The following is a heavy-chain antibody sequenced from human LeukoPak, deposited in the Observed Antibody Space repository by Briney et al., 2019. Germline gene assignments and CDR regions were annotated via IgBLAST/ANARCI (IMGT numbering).Heavy chain of an antibody. CDR2: IYSGGST. CDR1: RFTLSSNY. J-gene: IGHJ4*02. CDR3: ARDRRKWEPEN. Sequence: GGSLRLSCAASRFTLSSNYMSWVRPAPGRGLEGVSVIYSGGSTYYGVPVKDRFTISRDNSKNTLYLQMNSLRAEDTAVYYCARDRRKWEPENWGQGTLVTVSS. D-gene: IGHD1-26*01. V-gene: IGHV3-53*01.